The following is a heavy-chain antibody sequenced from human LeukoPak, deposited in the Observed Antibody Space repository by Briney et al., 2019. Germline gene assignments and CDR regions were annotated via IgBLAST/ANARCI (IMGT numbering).Heavy chain of an antibody. Sequence: SGPTLVKPTQTLTLTCTFSGFSLTTSGVGVGWIRQPPGKALEWLALIYWNDEKRYSPSLKSSLTITKDTSKNQVVLTMTNVDPVDTATYYCAHRGDSGSYFGHWGQGTLVTVSS. CDR2: IYWNDEK. CDR1: GFSLTTSGVG. D-gene: IGHD1-26*01. CDR3: AHRGDSGSYFGH. V-gene: IGHV2-5*01. J-gene: IGHJ4*02.